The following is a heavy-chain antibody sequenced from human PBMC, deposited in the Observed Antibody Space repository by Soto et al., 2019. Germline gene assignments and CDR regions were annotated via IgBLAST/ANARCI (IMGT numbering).Heavy chain of an antibody. CDR2: ISSSSSTI. V-gene: IGHV3-48*02. D-gene: IGHD5-18*01. CDR3: AREFTAMVDSAYYFDY. Sequence: GGSLRLSCAASGFTFSSYSMNWVRQAPGKGLEWVSYISSSSSTIYYADSVKGRFTISRDNAKNSLYLQMNSLRDEDTAVYYCAREFTAMVDSAYYFDYWGQGTLVTVSS. J-gene: IGHJ4*02. CDR1: GFTFSSYS.